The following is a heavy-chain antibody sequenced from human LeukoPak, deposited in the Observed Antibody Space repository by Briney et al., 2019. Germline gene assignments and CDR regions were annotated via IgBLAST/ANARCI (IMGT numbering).Heavy chain of an antibody. J-gene: IGHJ4*02. Sequence: ASVNVSCKASGYTFTTYLIHWVRQAPGQGLEWMGWISAYNGNTNYAQKLQGRVTMTTDTSTSTAYMELRSLRSDDTAVYYCARAPPSPGSSWYSEFDYWGQGTLVTVSS. CDR1: GYTFTTYL. CDR3: ARAPPSPGSSWYSEFDY. CDR2: ISAYNGNT. V-gene: IGHV1-18*04. D-gene: IGHD6-13*01.